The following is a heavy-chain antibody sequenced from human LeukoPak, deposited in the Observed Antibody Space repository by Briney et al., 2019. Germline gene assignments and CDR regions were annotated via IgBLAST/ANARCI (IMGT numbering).Heavy chain of an antibody. J-gene: IGHJ4*02. Sequence: PGGSLRLSCAASGFTFSSYTMTWVRQAPGKGLEWLSYISNDSSKRYYTDSVKGRFTISRDNAKNSLFLQMNSLSAEDTAVYYCARGGSCTSTSCYIGPFDYWGQGSLVTVSS. CDR3: ARGGSCTSTSCYIGPFDY. CDR2: ISNDSSKR. D-gene: IGHD2-2*02. V-gene: IGHV3-48*01. CDR1: GFTFSSYT.